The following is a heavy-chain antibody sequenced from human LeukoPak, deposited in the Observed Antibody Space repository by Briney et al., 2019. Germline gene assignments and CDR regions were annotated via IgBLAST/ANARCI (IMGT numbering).Heavy chain of an antibody. CDR1: GGSISSYY. CDR2: IYYSGST. CDR3: ARRNLLADFDY. Sequence: PSETLSLTCTVSGGSISSYYWSWIRQPPGKGLEWIGYIYYSGSTNYNPSLKSRVTISVDTSKNQFSLKPSSVTAADTAVYYCARRNLLADFDYWGQGTLVTVSS. J-gene: IGHJ4*02. D-gene: IGHD1-14*01. V-gene: IGHV4-59*01.